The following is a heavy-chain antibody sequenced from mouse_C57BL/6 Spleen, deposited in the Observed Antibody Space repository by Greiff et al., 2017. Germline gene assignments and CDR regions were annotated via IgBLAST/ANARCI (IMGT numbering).Heavy chain of an antibody. CDR3: RGGSSPHYVDY. J-gene: IGHJ2*01. V-gene: IGHV1-15*01. D-gene: IGHD1-1*01. CDR2: IDPETGGT. CDR1: GYTFTDYE. Sequence: VQLQQSGAELVRPGASVTLSCKASGYTFTDYEMHWVKQTPVHGLEWIGAIDPETGGTAYNQKFKGKAILTADTSSSTAYMELRSLTSEDSAVYYCRGGSSPHYVDYWGQGTTLTVSS.